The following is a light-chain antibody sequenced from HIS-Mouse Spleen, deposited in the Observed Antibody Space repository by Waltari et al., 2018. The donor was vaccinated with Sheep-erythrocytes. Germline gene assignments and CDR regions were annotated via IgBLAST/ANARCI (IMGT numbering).Light chain of an antibody. CDR2: EVS. CDR3: SSYAGSNNWV. Sequence: QSALTQPPSASGSPGQSVTISCTGTSSDVCGYNYVSWYQQHPGKAPTLMSYEVSKRPSGVPDRFSGSKSGNPASLTVSGLQAEDEADYYCSSYAGSNNWVFGGGTKLTVL. J-gene: IGLJ3*02. V-gene: IGLV2-8*01. CDR1: SSDVCGYNY.